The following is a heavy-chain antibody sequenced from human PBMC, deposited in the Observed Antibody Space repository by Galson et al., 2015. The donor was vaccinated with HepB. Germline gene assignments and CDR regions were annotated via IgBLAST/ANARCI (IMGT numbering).Heavy chain of an antibody. CDR2: IGSDGSNI. D-gene: IGHD2-21*02. V-gene: IGHV3-74*01. Sequence: SLRLSCAASDFTFSRYWMHWVRQAPGKGLVWVSGIGSDGSNISYADSVKGRFTISRDNAKNTLYLQMNSLRAEDTAVYYCVNLCGGDCYYSPANWGQGILVTVSS. CDR3: VNLCGGDCYYSPAN. CDR1: DFTFSRYW. J-gene: IGHJ4*02.